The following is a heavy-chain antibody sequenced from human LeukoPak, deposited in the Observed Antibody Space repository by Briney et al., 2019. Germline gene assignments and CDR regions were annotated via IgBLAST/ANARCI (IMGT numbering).Heavy chain of an antibody. CDR3: ARVRHGSGKVPAFDM. CDR1: GASMSSYY. V-gene: IGHV4-59*08. D-gene: IGHD3-10*01. CDR2: IYYSGST. J-gene: IGHJ3*02. Sequence: SETLSLTCTVSGASMSSYYWSWIRQSPGKGLEWIGYIYYSGSTNYNPSLKSRVTISIDASKNQFSLKLSSVTASDTAVYYCARVRHGSGKVPAFDMWGQGTMVTVS.